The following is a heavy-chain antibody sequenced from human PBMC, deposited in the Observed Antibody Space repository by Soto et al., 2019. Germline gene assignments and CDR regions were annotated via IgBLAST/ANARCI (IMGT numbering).Heavy chain of an antibody. J-gene: IGHJ4*02. CDR1: GYSINTDYY. V-gene: IGHV4-38-2*01. CDR2: IWHSGST. D-gene: IGHD3-3*01. CDR3: ARTGTYPSFWSGDY. Sequence: SETLAVTCAISGYSINTDYYWGWVRQPPGKGLEWIGSIWHSGSTYYNPSLKSRVTISLDMSKNQFSLRLSSVTAADTAVYYCARTGTYPSFWSGDYWGQGTKVTVSS.